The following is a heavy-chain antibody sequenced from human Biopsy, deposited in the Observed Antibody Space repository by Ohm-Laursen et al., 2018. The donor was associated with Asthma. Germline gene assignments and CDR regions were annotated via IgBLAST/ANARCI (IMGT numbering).Heavy chain of an antibody. Sequence: SLRLSCAPTGFTLRSYAIHRVRQAPAKGLEWVSVISSGGGTIDYVDSENGRFTISRNISTNNVYLQMDSLSADDTAVYYCAKVGHGYGDYVGYLDPWGQGTLVTVSS. CDR2: ISSGGGTI. D-gene: IGHD4-17*01. J-gene: IGHJ5*02. V-gene: IGHV3-23*01. CDR1: GFTLRSYA. CDR3: AKVGHGYGDYVGYLDP.